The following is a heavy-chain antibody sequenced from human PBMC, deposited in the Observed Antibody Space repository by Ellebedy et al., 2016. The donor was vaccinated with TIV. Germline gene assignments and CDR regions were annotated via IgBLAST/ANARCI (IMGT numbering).Heavy chain of an antibody. J-gene: IGHJ6*02. CDR3: AAAHYYFYGKDV. D-gene: IGHD2-15*01. CDR2: ICSSGTTK. Sequence: GESLKISCAASGFPFSSFEFNWVRQSPGKGLEWVSYICSSGTTKYYAASVKGRFTISRDNAKNSLYLQMNSLRAEDTAVYYCAAAHYYFYGKDVWGQGTRVTVSS. V-gene: IGHV3-48*03. CDR1: GFPFSSFE.